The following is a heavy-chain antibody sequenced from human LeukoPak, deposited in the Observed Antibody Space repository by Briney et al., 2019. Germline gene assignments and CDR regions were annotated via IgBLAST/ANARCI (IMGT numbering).Heavy chain of an antibody. CDR2: INPNSGGT. Sequence: ASVEVSCKAFGYTFTGYYMHWVRQAPGQGLEWMGWINPNSGGTNYAQKFQGRVTMTRDKSIRTAYMELSRLTSDDTAVYYCARNIWFGESADAFDIWGQGTMVTVSS. J-gene: IGHJ3*02. CDR3: ARNIWFGESADAFDI. D-gene: IGHD3-10*01. V-gene: IGHV1-2*02. CDR1: GYTFTGYY.